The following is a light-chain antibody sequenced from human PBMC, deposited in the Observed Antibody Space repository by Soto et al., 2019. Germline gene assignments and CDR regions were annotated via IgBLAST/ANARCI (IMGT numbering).Light chain of an antibody. J-gene: IGKJ1*01. CDR2: GAS. CDR3: QQRSNWPRT. V-gene: IGKV3D-20*02. CDR1: QSVSSSY. Sequence: EIVLTQSPGTLSLSPGGRATLSCRASQSVSSSYLAWYQQKPGQAPRLLIYGASSRATGIPARFSGSGSGTDFTLTISSLEPEDFAVYYCQQRSNWPRTFGQGTKVDIK.